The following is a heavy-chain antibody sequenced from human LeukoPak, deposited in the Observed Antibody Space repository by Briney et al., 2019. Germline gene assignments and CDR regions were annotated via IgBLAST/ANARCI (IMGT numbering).Heavy chain of an antibody. J-gene: IGHJ4*02. CDR3: AIQRVSGYHSRHFDY. Sequence: ASVKVSCKASGYTFTGYYMHWVRQAPGQGLEWMGWINPNSGGTNYAQKFQGRVTMTRDTSISTAYMELSRLRSDDTAVYYCAIQRVSGYHSRHFDYWGQGTLVTVSS. CDR1: GYTFTGYY. D-gene: IGHD3-22*01. CDR2: INPNSGGT. V-gene: IGHV1-2*02.